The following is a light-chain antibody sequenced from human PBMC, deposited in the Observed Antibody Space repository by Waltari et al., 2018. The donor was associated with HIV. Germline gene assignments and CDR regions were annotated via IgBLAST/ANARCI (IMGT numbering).Light chain of an antibody. CDR3: HQYFSPPPT. Sequence: QSPESLVVSLGERATINCKSSRNVLYSSNNKNYLAWYQHKPGQPPKLLIYWASTRESGVPDRFTGSGSGTNFTLTISSLQAEDVAVYFCHQYFSPPPTFGQGTKVEIK. CDR2: WAS. V-gene: IGKV4-1*01. CDR1: RNVLYSSNNKNY. J-gene: IGKJ1*01.